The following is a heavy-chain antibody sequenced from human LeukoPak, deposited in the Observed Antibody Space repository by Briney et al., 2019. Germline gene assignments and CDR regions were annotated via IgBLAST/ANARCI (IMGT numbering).Heavy chain of an antibody. CDR2: IYYSGST. J-gene: IGHJ4*02. CDR3: ARGLAYCGGDCYSFDY. V-gene: IGHV4-30-4*08. Sequence: PSRTLSLTCTVSGGSISSGDYYWSWIRQPPGKGREWIGYIYYSGSTYYNPSLKSRVTISVDTSKNQFSLKLSSVTAADTAVYYCARGLAYCGGDCYSFDYWGQGTLVTVSS. D-gene: IGHD2-21*01. CDR1: GGSISSGDYY.